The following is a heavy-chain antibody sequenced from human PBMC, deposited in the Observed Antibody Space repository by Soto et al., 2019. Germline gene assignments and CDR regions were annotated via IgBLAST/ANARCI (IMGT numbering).Heavy chain of an antibody. J-gene: IGHJ4*02. CDR1: GGSISSGDYY. V-gene: IGHV4-30-4*01. D-gene: IGHD3-10*01. CDR3: AREGGQGGYYDY. Sequence: QVQLQESGPGLVKPSQTLSLTCTVSGGSISSGDYYWSWIRQPPGQGLEWIGYIYYSGSTYYNPSLKSRITISVDTSKNQFPLKLSSVSAADTGVYYCAREGGQGGYYDYWGQGTLVTVSS. CDR2: IYYSGST.